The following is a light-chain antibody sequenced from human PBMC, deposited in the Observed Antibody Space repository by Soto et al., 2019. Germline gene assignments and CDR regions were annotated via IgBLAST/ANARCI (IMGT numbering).Light chain of an antibody. CDR3: QQSYSTPPEDT. J-gene: IGKJ2*01. CDR1: QYINNY. CDR2: AAS. V-gene: IGKV1-39*01. Sequence: DIQMTQSPSSLSTSVGDRVTITCRASQYINNYLNWYQQKPGKAPKLLIYAASSLQSGVPSRFSGSGSGTDFTLTISSLQPEDFATYYCQQSYSTPPEDTFGQGTKLEIK.